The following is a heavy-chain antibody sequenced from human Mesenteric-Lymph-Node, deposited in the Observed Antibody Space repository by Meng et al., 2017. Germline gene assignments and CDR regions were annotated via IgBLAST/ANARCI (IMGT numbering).Heavy chain of an antibody. CDR1: GSTFTSYA. D-gene: IGHD6-13*01. CDR2: INARNGNT. J-gene: IGHJ4*02. V-gene: IGHV1-3*01. Sequence: QVQLVQPAAERQKPGDSVKVSCTASGSTFTSYAMHWVCQDPGQRLEWMGWINARNGNTKYSQKFQGRVTITRVTSASTAYMELSSLRSEDTAVYYCARDIYSSTWLPCYWCQGTLVTVSS. CDR3: ARDIYSSTWLPCY.